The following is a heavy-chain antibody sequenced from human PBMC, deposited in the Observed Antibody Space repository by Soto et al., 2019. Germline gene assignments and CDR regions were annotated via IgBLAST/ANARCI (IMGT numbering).Heavy chain of an antibody. CDR3: ARCDGSATYCFFFAY. Sequence: PGGSLRLSCEVSGFTFKTYSMNWVRQTPGKGLEWVSAIYSGGSTYYADSVKGRFTISRDNSRNTLYLQMNSLRAEDTAVYFCARCDGSATYCFFFAYWGQGTPVTVSS. CDR2: IYSGGST. D-gene: IGHD3-10*01. J-gene: IGHJ4*02. CDR1: GFTFKTYS. V-gene: IGHV3-66*01.